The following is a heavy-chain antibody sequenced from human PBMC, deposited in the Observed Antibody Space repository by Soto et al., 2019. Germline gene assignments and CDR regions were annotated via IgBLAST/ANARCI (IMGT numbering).Heavy chain of an antibody. CDR1: GYTLTELS. V-gene: IGHV1-24*01. J-gene: IGHJ4*02. Sequence: ASVKVSCKVSGYTLTELSMHWVRQAPGKGLEWMGGFDPEDGETIYAQKFQGRVTMTEDTSTDTAYMELSSLRSEDTAVYYCATPTYPHSYGYGKSQHGYFDYWGQGTLVTSPQ. CDR2: FDPEDGET. D-gene: IGHD5-18*01. CDR3: ATPTYPHSYGYGKSQHGYFDY.